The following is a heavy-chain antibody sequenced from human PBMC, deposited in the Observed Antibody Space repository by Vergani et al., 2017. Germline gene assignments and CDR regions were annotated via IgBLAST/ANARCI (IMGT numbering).Heavy chain of an antibody. CDR3: ARGPGLDPKYYYYYMDV. J-gene: IGHJ6*03. D-gene: IGHD1-1*01. V-gene: IGHV1-69*01. CDR2: IIPSFGTA. CDR1: GGTFSSYA. Sequence: QVQLVQSGAEVKKPGSSVKVSCKASGGTFSSYAISWVRQAPGQGLEWMGGIIPSFGTANYAQKFQGRVTITADESTSTAYMELSSLRSEDTAVYYCARGPGLDPKYYYYYMDVWGKGTTVTVSS.